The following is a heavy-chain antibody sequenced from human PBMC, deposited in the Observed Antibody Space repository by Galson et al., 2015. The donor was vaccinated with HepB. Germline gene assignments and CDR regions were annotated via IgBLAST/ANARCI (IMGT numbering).Heavy chain of an antibody. CDR3: VREMKQPRDFDF. CDR1: GFTFSTYW. CDR2: INGDGSVT. Sequence: SLRLSCAASGFTFSTYWMHWVRQPPGKGLEWVSRINGDGSVTTYADSVKGRFTISRDNAKNTLYLQMNSLRADDTAVYYCVREMKQPRDFDFWGQGTPVTVSS. J-gene: IGHJ4*02. D-gene: IGHD6-13*01. V-gene: IGHV3-74*01.